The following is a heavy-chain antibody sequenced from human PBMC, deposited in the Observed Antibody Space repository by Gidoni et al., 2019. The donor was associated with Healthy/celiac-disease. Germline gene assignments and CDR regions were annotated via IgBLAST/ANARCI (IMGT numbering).Heavy chain of an antibody. CDR3: ARRHRYCSSTSCYTDSIWFDP. CDR1: GCSISRITYY. Sequence: QLQLQHSAPGLVKPSETLSLPCTVPGCSISRITYYWGWIRQPPGKVLEWIGSIYYSGSTYYNPSLKSRVTISVDTSKNQCSLKLSSVTAADTAVYYCARRHRYCSSTSCYTDSIWFDPWGQGTLVTVSS. J-gene: IGHJ5*02. V-gene: IGHV4-39*01. CDR2: IYYSGST. D-gene: IGHD2-2*02.